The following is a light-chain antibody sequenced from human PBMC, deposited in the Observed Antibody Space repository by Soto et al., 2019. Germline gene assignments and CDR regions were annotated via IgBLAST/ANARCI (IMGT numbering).Light chain of an antibody. CDR3: QTWDTGIVV. V-gene: IGLV4-69*01. Sequence: QLVLTQSPSASASLGASVKLTCTLSSGHSNYAIAWHQQHPEKGPRYLMKLNSDGSHNKGDGIPDRFSGSSSGAERYLTISSLQSEDEADYYCQTWDTGIVVFGGGTKLTVL. J-gene: IGLJ2*01. CDR2: LNSDGSH. CDR1: SGHSNYA.